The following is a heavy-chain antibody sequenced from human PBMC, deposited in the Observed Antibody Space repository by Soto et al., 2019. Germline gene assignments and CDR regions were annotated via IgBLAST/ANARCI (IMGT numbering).Heavy chain of an antibody. CDR1: GGTFSSYA. V-gene: IGHV1-69*12. Sequence: QVQLVQSGAEVKKPGSSVKVSCKASGGTFSSYAISWVRQAPGQGLEWMGGIIPIFGTANYAQKFQGRVTITADESTSTAYIELSSLRSEDTAVYYCARDRRVLVPAASYANFDYWGQGTLVTVSS. CDR3: ARDRRVLVPAASYANFDY. J-gene: IGHJ4*02. D-gene: IGHD2-2*01. CDR2: IIPIFGTA.